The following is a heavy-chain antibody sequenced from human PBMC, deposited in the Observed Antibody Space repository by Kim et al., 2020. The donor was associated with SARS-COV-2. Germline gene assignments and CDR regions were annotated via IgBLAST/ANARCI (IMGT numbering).Heavy chain of an antibody. Sequence: SETLSLTCTVSGDSINSGGYYWSWIRQHPGKGLEWIGYIYYSGSTNYNPSLKSRVIISIDTSKNQFSLKLSSVTAADTAMYYCARAAGDYVFYWGQGTLVTVSS. D-gene: IGHD4-17*01. J-gene: IGHJ4*02. V-gene: IGHV4-31*03. CDR3: ARAAGDYVFY. CDR2: IYYSGST. CDR1: GDSINSGGYY.